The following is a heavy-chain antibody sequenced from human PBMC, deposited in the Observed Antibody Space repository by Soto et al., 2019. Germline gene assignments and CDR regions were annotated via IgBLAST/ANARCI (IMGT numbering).Heavy chain of an antibody. CDR2: IYYSGST. CDR3: ARNNYGSGSTYFDY. D-gene: IGHD3-10*01. J-gene: IGHJ4*02. CDR1: GGSISSYY. Sequence: SETLSLTCTVSGGSISSYYSSWIRQPPGKGLEWIGYIYYSGSTNYNPSLKSRVTISVDTSKNQFSLKLNSMAAADTAVYYCARNNYGSGSTYFDYWGQGTLVTVSS. V-gene: IGHV4-59*08.